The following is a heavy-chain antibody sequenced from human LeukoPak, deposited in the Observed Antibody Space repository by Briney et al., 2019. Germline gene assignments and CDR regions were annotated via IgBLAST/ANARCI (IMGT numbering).Heavy chain of an antibody. D-gene: IGHD1-7*01. J-gene: IGHJ4*02. V-gene: IGHV3-21*01. CDR1: GLTFSRYN. CDR3: ASGTVGNYALDY. CDR2: IGTSSNNI. Sequence: GGSLTLSCAASGLTFSRYNMNWVRQAPGKGLEWVSSIGTSSNNIYYTDSAKGRFTISRDNAKNSLYLQVDSLRVEDTAVYFCASGTVGNYALDYWGQGTLVTVSS.